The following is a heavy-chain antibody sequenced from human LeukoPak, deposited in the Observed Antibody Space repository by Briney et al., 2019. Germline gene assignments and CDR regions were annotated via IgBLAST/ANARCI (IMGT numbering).Heavy chain of an antibody. CDR1: GFTFSSYW. D-gene: IGHD6-6*01. CDR3: AKDGSIAAPYYYYYYMDV. Sequence: GGSLRLSCAASGFTFSSYWMHWVRQAPGKGLVWVSRINSDGSSTSYADSVKGRFTISRDNSKNTLYLQMNSLRAEDTAVYYCAKDGSIAAPYYYYYYMDVWGKGTTVTVSS. J-gene: IGHJ6*03. CDR2: INSDGSST. V-gene: IGHV3-74*01.